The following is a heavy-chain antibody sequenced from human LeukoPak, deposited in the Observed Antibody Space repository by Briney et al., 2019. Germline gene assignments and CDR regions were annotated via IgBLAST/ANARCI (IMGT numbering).Heavy chain of an antibody. CDR3: ARVSAAGTGPDS. V-gene: IGHV4-61*08. Sequence: SQTLSLTCTVSGGSISTADYYWSWIRQPPGKGLEWIGFMSNSGHTDSTPSLKSRVTISVDTSKNQFSLKLNSVTAADTAVYYCARVSAAGTGPDSWGQGTLVTVS. CDR2: MSNSGHT. D-gene: IGHD6-13*01. J-gene: IGHJ4*02. CDR1: GGSISTADYY.